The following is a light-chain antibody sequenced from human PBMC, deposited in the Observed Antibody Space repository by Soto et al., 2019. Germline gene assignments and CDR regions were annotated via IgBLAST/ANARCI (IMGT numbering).Light chain of an antibody. Sequence: DIQMTQSPSSLSASVGDRVTITCRASRSISSYLNWYQQKPGKAPKLLIYAASSLQSGVPSRFSGSGSGTDFTLTISSLQPEDFATYYCQQSYSTPLTFGGGTKVDIK. CDR3: QQSYSTPLT. J-gene: IGKJ4*01. V-gene: IGKV1-39*01. CDR1: RSISSY. CDR2: AAS.